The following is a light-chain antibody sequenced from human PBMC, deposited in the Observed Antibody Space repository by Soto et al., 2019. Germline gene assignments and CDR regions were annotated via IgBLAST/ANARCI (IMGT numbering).Light chain of an antibody. CDR2: GAS. CDR1: QTVTRN. V-gene: IGKV3D-15*01. J-gene: IGKJ1*01. Sequence: EIVMTQSPDTLSVSPGERVTLSCRASQTVTRNLAWYQQKPGQSPRLLIYGASTRATGTPARFSGSGSGTEFTLTISSLQSEDFAVYFCHQYNNWPTFGQGTKVDI. CDR3: HQYNNWPT.